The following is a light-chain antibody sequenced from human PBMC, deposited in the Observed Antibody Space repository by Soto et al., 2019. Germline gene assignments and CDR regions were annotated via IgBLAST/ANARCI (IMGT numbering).Light chain of an antibody. Sequence: SALTQPASVSGSPGQSITISCTGTSSDVGGYKYVSWYQHHPGKAPKLMIYEVSNRPSGVSDRFSGSKSANTASLTISGLQAEDEADYHCSSKTSSSSPFVFGTGTKVTVL. V-gene: IGLV2-14*01. CDR1: SSDVGGYKY. CDR3: SSKTSSSSPFV. CDR2: EVS. J-gene: IGLJ1*01.